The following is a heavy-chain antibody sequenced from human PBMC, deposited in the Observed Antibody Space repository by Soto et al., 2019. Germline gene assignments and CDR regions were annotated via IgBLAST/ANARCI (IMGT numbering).Heavy chain of an antibody. V-gene: IGHV1-3*01. CDR3: ARGPPYYDFWSGYNIDY. CDR1: GYTFTSYA. Sequence: ASVKVSCKASGYTFTSYAMHWVRQAPGQRLEWMGWINAGNGNTKYSQKFQGRVTMTRNTSISTAYMELSSLRSEDTAVYYCARGPPYYDFWSGYNIDYWGQGTLVTVSS. D-gene: IGHD3-3*01. J-gene: IGHJ4*02. CDR2: INAGNGNT.